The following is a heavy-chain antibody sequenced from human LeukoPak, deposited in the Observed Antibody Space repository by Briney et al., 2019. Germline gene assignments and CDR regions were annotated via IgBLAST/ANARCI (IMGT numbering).Heavy chain of an antibody. CDR1: GFTFSSYG. D-gene: IGHD3-3*01. J-gene: IGHJ4*02. Sequence: GGSLRLSCAVSGFTFSSYGMHWVRQAPGKGLEWVAVIWYDGSNKYYADSVKGRFTISRDNSKNTLYLQMNSLRAEDTAVYYRAKGNTIFGVALDYWGQGTLVTVSS. CDR2: IWYDGSNK. CDR3: AKGNTIFGVALDY. V-gene: IGHV3-33*06.